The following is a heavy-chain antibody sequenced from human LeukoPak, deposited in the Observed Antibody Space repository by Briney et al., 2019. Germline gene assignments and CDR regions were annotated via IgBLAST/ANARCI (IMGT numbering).Heavy chain of an antibody. J-gene: IGHJ4*02. V-gene: IGHV3-53*01. CDR2: IHYDGKI. CDR3: ASGDGYLQPY. D-gene: IGHD2-21*01. CDR1: GFSVSGKF. Sequence: GGSLRLFCAASGFSVSGKFMSWVRQAPGKGLEWVSIIHYDGKIRYAGSVGGRFTIYRDDSENTLFLQMNSLRVDDTAVYFCASGDGYLQPYWGQGTLVTVSS.